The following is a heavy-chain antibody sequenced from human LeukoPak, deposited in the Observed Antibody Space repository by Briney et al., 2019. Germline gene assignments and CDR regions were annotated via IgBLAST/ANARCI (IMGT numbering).Heavy chain of an antibody. D-gene: IGHD2-15*01. J-gene: IGHJ6*02. Sequence: PGGSLRVSCAASGFTFSSYTMNWVRQAPGKGLEWVSSISSSSSYIYYADSVKGRLTISRDNAKNSLYLQMNSLRAEDTAVYYCARDPTPRYCSGGSCYTHYGMDVWGQGTTVTVSS. CDR1: GFTFSSYT. V-gene: IGHV3-21*01. CDR3: ARDPTPRYCSGGSCYTHYGMDV. CDR2: ISSSSSYI.